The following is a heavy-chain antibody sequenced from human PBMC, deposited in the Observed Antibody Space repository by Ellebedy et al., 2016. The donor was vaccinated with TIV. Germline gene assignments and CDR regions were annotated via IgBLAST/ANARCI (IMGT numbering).Heavy chain of an antibody. CDR2: VNAGGVVI. V-gene: IGHV3-23*01. Sequence: PGGSLRLSCAGSGYSFSSYAMSWVRQAPGKGLEWVSGVNAGGVVIAYADSVKGRFTISRDNAKNSLYLHMNSLRAEDTAVYYCARSTVINPEGDAYDIWGQGTKVTVSS. D-gene: IGHD4-23*01. CDR3: ARSTVINPEGDAYDI. CDR1: GYSFSSYA. J-gene: IGHJ3*02.